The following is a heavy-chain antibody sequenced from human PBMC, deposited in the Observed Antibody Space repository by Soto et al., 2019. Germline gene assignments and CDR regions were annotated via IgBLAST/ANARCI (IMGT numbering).Heavy chain of an antibody. Sequence: ASVKVSCKASGYTFTGYYMHWVRQAPGQGLEWMGWINPNSGGTNYAQKFQGRVTMTRDTSISTAYMELSRLRSDDTAVYYCARVPAHIVVVVAATRARSNWFDPWGQGTLVTVSS. CDR2: INPNSGGT. CDR3: ARVPAHIVVVVAATRARSNWFDP. V-gene: IGHV1-2*02. J-gene: IGHJ5*02. CDR1: GYTFTGYY. D-gene: IGHD2-15*01.